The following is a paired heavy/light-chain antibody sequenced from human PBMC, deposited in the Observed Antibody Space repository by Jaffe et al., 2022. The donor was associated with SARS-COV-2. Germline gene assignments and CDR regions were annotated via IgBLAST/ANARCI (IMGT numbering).Light chain of an antibody. CDR3: QQYYSTEWT. Sequence: DIVMTQSPDSLAVSLGERATINCKSSQSVLYSSNNKNYLAWYQQKPGQPPKLLIYWASTRESGVPDRFSGSGSGTDFTLTISSLQAEDVAVYYCQQYYSTEWTFGQGTKVEIK. CDR1: QSVLYSSNNKNY. CDR2: WAS. V-gene: IGKV4-1*01. J-gene: IGKJ1*01.
Heavy chain of an antibody. V-gene: IGHV1-69*08. CDR2: IIPILGIA. J-gene: IGHJ6*02. Sequence: QVQLVQSGAEVKKPGSSVKVSCKASGGTFSSYTISWVRQAPGQGLEWMGRIIPILGIANYAQKFQGRVTITADKSTSTAYMELSSLRSEDTAVYYCARDPPGPQGGYGSGPHFRYGMDVWGQGTTVTVSS. CDR1: GGTFSSYT. CDR3: ARDPPGPQGGYGSGPHFRYGMDV. D-gene: IGHD6-19*01.